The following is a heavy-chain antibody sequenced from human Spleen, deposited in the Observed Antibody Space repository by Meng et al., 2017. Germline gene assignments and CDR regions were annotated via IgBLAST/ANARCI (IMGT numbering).Heavy chain of an antibody. CDR1: AYAFDSYG. CDR2: FVNYRDT. V-gene: IGHV1-18*01. D-gene: IGHD3-10*01. Sequence: QVQLVQSGAEMKTPAASVRVSCKASAYAFDSYGISWVRQAPGQGLEWMGWFVNYRDTYPAPKFQHRVTMTTDTLTNTVFMELRSLTPDDTAVYYCVKGTPGRSYCDYWGQGTLVTVSS. CDR3: VKGTPGRSYCDY. J-gene: IGHJ4*02.